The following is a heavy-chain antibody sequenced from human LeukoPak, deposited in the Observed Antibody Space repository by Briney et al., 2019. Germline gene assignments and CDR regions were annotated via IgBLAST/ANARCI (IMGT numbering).Heavy chain of an antibody. J-gene: IGHJ4*02. Sequence: SETLSLTCTVSGGSISSYYWSWIRQPAGKGLEWIGRIYTSGSTNYNPSLKSRVTISVDTSKNQFSLKLSSVTAADTAVYYCARGKHYDSSGYYYDYWGQGTLVTVSS. V-gene: IGHV4-4*07. CDR3: ARGKHYDSSGYYYDY. D-gene: IGHD3-22*01. CDR2: IYTSGST. CDR1: GGSISSYY.